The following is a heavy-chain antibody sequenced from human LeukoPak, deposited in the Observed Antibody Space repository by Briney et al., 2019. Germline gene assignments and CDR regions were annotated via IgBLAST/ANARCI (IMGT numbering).Heavy chain of an antibody. CDR1: GYIFTSYP. CDR2: INTGNGNT. J-gene: IGHJ4*02. CDR3: ARDRAMADY. V-gene: IGHV1-3*04. Sequence: ASVKVSCKASGYIFTSYPIHWVRQAPGQRLEWMGWINTGNGNTKYSQKFEGRVTVTRDTSATAAYMELSSLRSEDTAVYYCARDRAMADYWGQGTLVTISS. D-gene: IGHD5-18*01.